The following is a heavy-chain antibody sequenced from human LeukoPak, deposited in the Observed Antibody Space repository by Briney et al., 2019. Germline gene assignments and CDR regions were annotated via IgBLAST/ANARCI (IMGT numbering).Heavy chain of an antibody. CDR2: VYSGGST. CDR3: AGVLAGLIRGSPY. D-gene: IGHD3-10*01. V-gene: IGHV3-53*01. Sequence: GGSLRLSCAASGFTVSGNYMSWVRQAPGKGLEWVSTVYSGGSTYYADSVKGRFTISRDNSKNTLSLQMNSLRAEDTAVYYCAGVLAGLIRGSPYWGQGTLVAVSS. CDR1: GFTVSGNY. J-gene: IGHJ4*02.